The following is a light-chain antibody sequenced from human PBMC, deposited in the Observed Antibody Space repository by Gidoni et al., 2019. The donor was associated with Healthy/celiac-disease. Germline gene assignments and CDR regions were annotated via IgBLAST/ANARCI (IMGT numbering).Light chain of an antibody. CDR2: EVS. CDR3: SSYTSSSTVV. J-gene: IGLJ2*01. CDR1: RSDVGGYNY. V-gene: IGLV2-14*01. Sequence: QSALTQPASVSGSPGQSITISCTGTRSDVGGYNYVSWYQQHPGKAPKLMIYEVSNRPSGVSNRFSGSKSGNTASLTISGLQAEDEADYYCSSYTSSSTVVFGGGTKLTVI.